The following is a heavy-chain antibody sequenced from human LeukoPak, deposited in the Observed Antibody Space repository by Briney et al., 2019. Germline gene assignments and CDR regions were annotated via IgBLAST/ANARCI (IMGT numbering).Heavy chain of an antibody. CDR2: ISYDGSNK. D-gene: IGHD6-13*01. Sequence: GGSLRLSCAASGFTFSSYAMHWARQAPGKGLEWVAVISYDGSNKYYADSVKGRFTISRDNSKNTLFLQMNSLRAEDTAVYYCANIAAAATSYYDYWGQRTLVTVSS. V-gene: IGHV3-30-3*01. J-gene: IGHJ4*02. CDR1: GFTFSSYA. CDR3: ANIAAAATSYYDY.